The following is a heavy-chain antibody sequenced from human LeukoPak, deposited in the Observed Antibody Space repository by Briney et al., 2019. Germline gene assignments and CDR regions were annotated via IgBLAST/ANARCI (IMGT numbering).Heavy chain of an antibody. CDR2: MNPNSGNT. D-gene: IGHD6-13*01. CDR3: ARQLGRTNNWFDP. CDR1: GYTFTSHD. Sequence: ASVTVSCKASGYTFTSHDIDWVRQAPGQGLEWMGWMNPNSGNTGYAQKFQGRVTMTSDTSVTTAYMELSSLTPEDTAVYFCARQLGRTNNWFDPWGQGTLVTVSS. V-gene: IGHV1-8*01. J-gene: IGHJ5*02.